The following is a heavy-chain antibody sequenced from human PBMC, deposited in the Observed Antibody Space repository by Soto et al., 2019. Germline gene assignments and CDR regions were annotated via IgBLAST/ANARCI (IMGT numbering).Heavy chain of an antibody. CDR1: GYTLTELS. J-gene: IGHJ6*02. CDR3: ATDSPSRITIFGVGHYYYYYGMDV. Sequence: ASVKVSCKVSGYTLTELSMHWVRQAPGKGLEWMGGFDPEDGETIYAQKFQGRVTMTEDTSTDTAYMELSSLRSEDTAVYYCATDSPSRITIFGVGHYYYYYGMDVWGQGTTVTVSS. CDR2: FDPEDGET. V-gene: IGHV1-24*01. D-gene: IGHD3-3*01.